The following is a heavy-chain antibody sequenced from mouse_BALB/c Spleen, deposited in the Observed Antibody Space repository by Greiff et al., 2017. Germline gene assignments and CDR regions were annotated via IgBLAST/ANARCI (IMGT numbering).Heavy chain of an antibody. V-gene: IGHV1-69*01. CDR2: IDTSDSYT. CDR1: GYTFTDYW. J-gene: IGHJ2*01. Sequence: QVQLQQPGAELVMPGASVKMSCKASGYTFTDYWMHWVKQRPGQGLEWIGAIDTSDSYTSYNQKFKGKATLTVDESSSTAYMQLSSLTSEDSAVYYCARRCYGFRDYFDYWGQGTTLTVSS. D-gene: IGHD1-2*01. CDR3: ARRCYGFRDYFDY.